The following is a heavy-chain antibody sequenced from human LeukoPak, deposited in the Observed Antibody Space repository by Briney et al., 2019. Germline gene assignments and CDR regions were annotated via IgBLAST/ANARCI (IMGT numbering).Heavy chain of an antibody. CDR3: AKNVYNYYGADNYCYYMDV. CDR1: GFTFSSYA. Sequence: GGSLRLSCAASGFTFSSYAMSWVRQAPGKGLEWVSAISGSDGSTYYADSVKGRFTISRDNSKNTLYLQMNSLRAEDTAVYYCAKNVYNYYGADNYCYYMDVWGKGTTVTVSS. CDR2: ISGSDGST. V-gene: IGHV3-23*01. D-gene: IGHD3-10*01. J-gene: IGHJ6*03.